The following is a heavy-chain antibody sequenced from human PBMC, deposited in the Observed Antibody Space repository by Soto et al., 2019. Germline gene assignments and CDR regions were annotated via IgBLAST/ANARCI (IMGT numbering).Heavy chain of an antibody. CDR3: ARTYYDFWSGYWRWFDP. CDR1: GDSITSGGYY. J-gene: IGHJ5*02. V-gene: IGHV4-61*08. CDR2: VYYNGST. D-gene: IGHD3-3*01. Sequence: SETLSLTCNVSGDSITSGGYYWSWIRQQPGKGLEWIGYVYYNGSTNYNPSLKSRVTISVDTSKNQFSLKLSSVTAADTAVYYCARTYYDFWSGYWRWFDPWGQGTLVTVSS.